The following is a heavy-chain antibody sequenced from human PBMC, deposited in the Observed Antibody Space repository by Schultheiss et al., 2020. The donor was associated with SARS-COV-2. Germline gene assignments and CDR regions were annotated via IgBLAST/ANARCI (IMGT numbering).Heavy chain of an antibody. V-gene: IGHV4-39*07. Sequence: SQTLSLTCTVSGGSISSSSYYWGWIRQPPGKGLEWIGSIYYSGSTNYNPSLKSRVTISVDTSKNQFSLKLSSVTAADTAVYYCARLTQWLVIWYFDLWGRGTLVTVSS. CDR2: IYYSGST. D-gene: IGHD6-19*01. CDR3: ARLTQWLVIWYFDL. CDR1: GGSISSSSYY. J-gene: IGHJ2*01.